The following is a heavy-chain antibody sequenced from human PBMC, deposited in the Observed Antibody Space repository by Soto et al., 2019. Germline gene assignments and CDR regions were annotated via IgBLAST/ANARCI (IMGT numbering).Heavy chain of an antibody. CDR2: ISANSGNT. J-gene: IGHJ4*02. D-gene: IGHD3-22*01. CDR3: ARISGYYYDSSGYYYVDY. V-gene: IGHV1-18*01. CDR1: GYTFTSYE. Sequence: ASVKVSCKASGYTFTSYEINWVRQATGQGLEWMGWISANSGNTNYAQRLQGRVTMTTDTSTSTAYMELRSLRSDDTAVYYCARISGYYYDSSGYYYVDYWGQGTLVTVSS.